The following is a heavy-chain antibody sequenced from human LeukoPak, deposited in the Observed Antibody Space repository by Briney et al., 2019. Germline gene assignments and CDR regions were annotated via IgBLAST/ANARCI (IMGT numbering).Heavy chain of an antibody. CDR3: ASQGDSGSYAVDY. V-gene: IGHV1-2*02. D-gene: IGHD1-26*01. CDR1: GYTFTGYY. CDR2: INPNSGGT. Sequence: ASVKVSCKASGYTFTGYYMHWVRQAPGQGLGWMGWINPNSGGTNYAQKFQGGVTMTRDTSISTAYMELSRLRSDDTAVYYCASQGDSGSYAVDYWGQGTLVTVSS. J-gene: IGHJ4*02.